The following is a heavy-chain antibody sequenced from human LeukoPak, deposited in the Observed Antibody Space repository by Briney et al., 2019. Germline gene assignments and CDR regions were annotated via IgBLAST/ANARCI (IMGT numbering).Heavy chain of an antibody. J-gene: IGHJ4*02. CDR3: AKGAYDYIEIAYFDY. Sequence: GGSLRLSCVASGLSFDNYAMNWVRQAPGKGLEWVSLIIGSSGSTFYADSVKGRFTISRDKSKNTLYLQMNSLRAEDTAVYYCAKGAYDYIEIAYFDYWGQGSLVTVSS. V-gene: IGHV3-23*01. D-gene: IGHD5-12*01. CDR2: IIGSSGST. CDR1: GLSFDNYA.